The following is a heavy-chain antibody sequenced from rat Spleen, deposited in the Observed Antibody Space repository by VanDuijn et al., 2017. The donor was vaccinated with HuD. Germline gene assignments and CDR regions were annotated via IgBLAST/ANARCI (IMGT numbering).Heavy chain of an antibody. CDR3: TRDHSYWGSYYPGGFAY. J-gene: IGHJ3*01. Sequence: QVQLKESGPGLVQPSQTLSLTCTVSGFSLTGYHVHWVRQPPGKGLEWMGVMWSDGDTSYNSVLKSRLSITWDTSKSQVFLKMSSLQTDDTAVYFCTRDHSYWGSYYPGGFAYWGQGTLVTVSS. V-gene: IGHV2-32*01. CDR1: GFSLTGYH. CDR2: MWSDGDT. D-gene: IGHD1-12*01.